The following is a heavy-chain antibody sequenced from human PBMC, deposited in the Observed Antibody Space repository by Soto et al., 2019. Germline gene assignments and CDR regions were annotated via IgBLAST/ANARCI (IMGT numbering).Heavy chain of an antibody. J-gene: IGHJ4*02. Sequence: EVQLVESGGGLVQPGRSLRLSCAASGFTFDDYAMHWVRQAPGKGLEWVSGISWNSGSIGYADAVKGRFTISRDNAKNSLYLQMNSLRAEDTALYYCAKANYVFDYWGQGTLVTVSS. CDR1: GFTFDDYA. V-gene: IGHV3-9*01. D-gene: IGHD1-7*01. CDR3: AKANYVFDY. CDR2: ISWNSGSI.